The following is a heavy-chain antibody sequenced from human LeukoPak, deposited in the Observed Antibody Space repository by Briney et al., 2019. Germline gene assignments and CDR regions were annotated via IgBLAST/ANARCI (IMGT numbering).Heavy chain of an antibody. V-gene: IGHV3-23*01. CDR1: GFPFSAYA. D-gene: IGHD3/OR15-3a*01. CDR2: IRGSGETT. CDR3: AKDLSSGTGRGFDY. Sequence: QSGGSLRLSCAASGFPFSAYAMSWVRQAPGKGLEWVSGIRGSGETTYYAESVKGRFIIQRDNSKNTLYLQMNSLRAEDTALYYCAKDLSSGTGRGFDYWGQGTLVTVSS. J-gene: IGHJ4*02.